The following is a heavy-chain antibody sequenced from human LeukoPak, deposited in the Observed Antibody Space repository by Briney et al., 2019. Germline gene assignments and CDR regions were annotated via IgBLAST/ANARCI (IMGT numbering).Heavy chain of an antibody. Sequence: GGSLRLSCAASGFTFSSYSMNWVRQAPGKGLEWVAFIRYDGSNKYYADSVKGRFTISRDNSKNTLYLQMNSLRAEDTAVYYCATSVWGPVQHWGQGTLVTVSS. CDR2: IRYDGSNK. CDR3: ATSVWGPVQH. CDR1: GFTFSSYS. J-gene: IGHJ1*01. V-gene: IGHV3-30*02. D-gene: IGHD3-16*01.